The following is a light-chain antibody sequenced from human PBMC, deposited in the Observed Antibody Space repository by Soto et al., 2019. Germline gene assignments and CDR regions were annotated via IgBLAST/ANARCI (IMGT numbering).Light chain of an antibody. CDR1: QSVTSY. J-gene: IGKJ5*01. V-gene: IGKV3-11*01. Sequence: EIVLTQSAATLSLSPGERATLSCRASQSVTSYLAWYQQRPGQAPRLLIYDASRRATGIPARFSGSGSGVDFTLTISTLEPEDFAVYYCQQRSSWPITFGQGTRLEIK. CDR3: QQRSSWPIT. CDR2: DAS.